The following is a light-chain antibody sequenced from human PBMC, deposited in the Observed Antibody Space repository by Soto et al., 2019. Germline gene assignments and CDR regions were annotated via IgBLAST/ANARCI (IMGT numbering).Light chain of an antibody. V-gene: IGKV3-15*01. Sequence: EIVMTQSPGTLSVSPGERAILSCRASQSVSSNIAWYQQKPGQTPRLLIYGASTRATGIPARFSGSGSGTEFTLTISSLQSEDFAVYYCQQYNNWPPFTFGPGTKVDIK. CDR2: GAS. CDR1: QSVSSN. J-gene: IGKJ3*01. CDR3: QQYNNWPPFT.